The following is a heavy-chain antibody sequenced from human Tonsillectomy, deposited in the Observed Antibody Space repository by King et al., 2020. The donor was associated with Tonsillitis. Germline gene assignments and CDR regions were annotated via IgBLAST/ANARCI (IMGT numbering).Heavy chain of an antibody. D-gene: IGHD6-19*01. CDR1: GITFSSYW. CDR2: IKQDGSQK. V-gene: IGHV3-7*01. CDR3: VAGRGWLFDY. J-gene: IGHJ4*02. Sequence: VQLVESGGGLVQPGGSLRLSCAASGITFSSYWMNWVRQAPGKGLEWVAIIKQDGSQKYYVDSVKGRFTISRDNAQNSLYLQMNSLRAEDTAVYYCVAGRGWLFDYWGQGTLGTVS.